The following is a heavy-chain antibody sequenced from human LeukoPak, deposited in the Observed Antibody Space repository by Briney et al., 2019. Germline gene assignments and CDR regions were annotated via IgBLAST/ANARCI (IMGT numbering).Heavy chain of an antibody. V-gene: IGHV2-5*01. D-gene: IGHD6-6*01. CDR1: GFSLSTSGVG. CDR3: ARSLIEYSSSSIYFDY. Sequence: SGPTLVNPTQTLTLTCTFSGFSLSTSGVGVGWIRQPPGKALEWLALIYWNDDKRYSTSLKTRLTISKDTPKNQVVLTMTNMDPVDTATYYCARSLIEYSSSSIYFDYWGQGTLVTVSS. J-gene: IGHJ4*02. CDR2: IYWNDDK.